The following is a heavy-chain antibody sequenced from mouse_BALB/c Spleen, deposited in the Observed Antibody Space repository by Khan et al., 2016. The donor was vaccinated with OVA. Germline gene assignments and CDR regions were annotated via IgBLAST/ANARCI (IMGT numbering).Heavy chain of an antibody. V-gene: IGHV3-2*02. CDR1: GYSITSDYA. J-gene: IGHJ2*01. Sequence: DVQLQESGPGLVKPSQSLSLTCTVTGYSITSDYARNWIRQFPGNKLEWLGFISYSGNTNYNPSLKSRISITRDTSKNQFFLQLNSVTTEDTATYYCARICGGDFDYWGQGTTLTVSS. CDR2: ISYSGNT. CDR3: ARICGGDFDY.